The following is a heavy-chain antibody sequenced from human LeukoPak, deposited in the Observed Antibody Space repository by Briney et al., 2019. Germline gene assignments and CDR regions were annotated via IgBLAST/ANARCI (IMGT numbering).Heavy chain of an antibody. V-gene: IGHV3-74*01. CDR3: VREYSSSSGRAFDI. J-gene: IGHJ3*02. CDR1: GFTFSSYW. D-gene: IGHD6-6*01. CDR2: ISTDGSST. Sequence: PGGSLRLSCAASGFTFSSYWMHWVRQAPGKGLVWVSRISTDGSSTNSADSVKGRLTISRDNAKNTLYLQMNSLRAEDTAVYYCVREYSSSSGRAFDIWGRGTMVTVSP.